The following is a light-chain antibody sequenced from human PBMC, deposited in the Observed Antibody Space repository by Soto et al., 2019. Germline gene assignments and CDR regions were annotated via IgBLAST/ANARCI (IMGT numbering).Light chain of an antibody. Sequence: DIQRAQSPSSVSASVSDRVTITCRARQSISNHLNWYQQKPGKAPKLLIFAASSLQSGVPSRFSGSRSGPDFTLTISSLQPEDFATYYCQQSYSSPQTFGQGTKVDIK. CDR1: QSISNH. J-gene: IGKJ1*01. CDR2: AAS. V-gene: IGKV1-39*01. CDR3: QQSYSSPQT.